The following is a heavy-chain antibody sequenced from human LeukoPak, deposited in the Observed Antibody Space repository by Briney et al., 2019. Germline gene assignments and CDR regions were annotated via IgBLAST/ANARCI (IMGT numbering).Heavy chain of an antibody. CDR1: GGSISSYY. Sequence: SETLSLTCTVSGGSISSYYWSWIRQPPGKGLEWIGYIYYSGSNNYNPSLKSRVTISVDTSKNQFSLKLSSVTAADTAVYYCARGQFSAFDIWGQGTMVIVSS. CDR2: IYYSGSN. J-gene: IGHJ3*02. V-gene: IGHV4-59*01. CDR3: ARGQFSAFDI. D-gene: IGHD5-24*01.